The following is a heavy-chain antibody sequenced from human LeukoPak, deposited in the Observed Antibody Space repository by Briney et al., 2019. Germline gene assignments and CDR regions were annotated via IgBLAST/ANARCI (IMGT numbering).Heavy chain of an antibody. CDR3: AMGRSERGSGWYWGYYYYMDV. J-gene: IGHJ6*03. Sequence: PSETLSLTCTVSGGSISSYYWSWIRQPPGKGLEWIGYIYYSGSTNYNPSLKSRVTISVDTSKNQFSLKLSSVTAADTAVYYCAMGRSERGSGWYWGYYYYMDVWAKGTTVTVSS. CDR2: IYYSGST. V-gene: IGHV4-59*01. CDR1: GGSISSYY. D-gene: IGHD6-19*01.